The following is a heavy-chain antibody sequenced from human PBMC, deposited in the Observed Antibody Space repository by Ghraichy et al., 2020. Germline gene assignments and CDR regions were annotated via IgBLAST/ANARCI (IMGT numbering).Heavy chain of an antibody. Sequence: SVKVSCKASGGTFSSYAISWVRQAPGQGLEWMGGIIPIFGTANYAQKFQGRVTITADESTSTAYMELSSLRSEDTAVYYCASTHDFDYPVDYYYGMDVWGQGTTVTVSS. J-gene: IGHJ6*02. V-gene: IGHV1-69*13. CDR3: ASTHDFDYPVDYYYGMDV. D-gene: IGHD4-11*01. CDR1: GGTFSSYA. CDR2: IIPIFGTA.